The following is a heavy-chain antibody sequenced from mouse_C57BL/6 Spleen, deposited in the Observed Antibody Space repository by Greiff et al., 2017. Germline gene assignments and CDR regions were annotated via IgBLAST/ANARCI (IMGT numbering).Heavy chain of an antibody. CDR3: ARPSYDGYYFDY. J-gene: IGHJ2*01. Sequence: VQLKESGPELVKPGASVKIPCKASGYTFTDYNMDWVKQSHGKSLEWIGDINPNNGGTIYNQKFKGKATLTVDKSSSTAYMELRSLTSEDTAVYYCARPSYDGYYFDYWGQGTTLTVSS. CDR1: GYTFTDYN. CDR2: INPNNGGT. D-gene: IGHD2-12*01. V-gene: IGHV1-18*01.